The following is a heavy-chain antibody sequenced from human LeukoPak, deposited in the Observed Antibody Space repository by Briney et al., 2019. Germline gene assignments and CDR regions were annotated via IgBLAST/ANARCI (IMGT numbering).Heavy chain of an antibody. V-gene: IGHV4-59*08. Sequence: SETLSLTCTVSGGSISSYYWSWIRQPPGKGLEWIGYIYYSGSTNYNTSLKSRVTISVDTSKNQFSLKLSSVTAADTAVYYCARYSYDILTGYRAWYFDYWGQGTLVTVSS. D-gene: IGHD3-9*01. J-gene: IGHJ4*02. CDR1: GGSISSYY. CDR3: ARYSYDILTGYRAWYFDY. CDR2: IYYSGST.